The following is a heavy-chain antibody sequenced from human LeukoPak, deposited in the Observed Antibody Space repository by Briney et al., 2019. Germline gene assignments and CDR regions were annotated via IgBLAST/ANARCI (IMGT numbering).Heavy chain of an antibody. J-gene: IGHJ4*02. V-gene: IGHV3-30*02. CDR3: LMIPGGGY. Sequence: GGSLRLSCAASGFTFSSYGMHWVRQAPGKGLQWVAFIRYDGTNKYYADSVKGRFTISRDNSKNTLHLQMNSLRAEDTAVYYCLMIPGGGYWGQGTLVTVSS. CDR2: IRYDGTNK. CDR1: GFTFSSYG. D-gene: IGHD2-2*01.